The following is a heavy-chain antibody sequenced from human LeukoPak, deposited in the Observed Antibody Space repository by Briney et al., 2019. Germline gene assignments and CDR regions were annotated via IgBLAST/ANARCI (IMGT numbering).Heavy chain of an antibody. V-gene: IGHV4-59*08. CDR1: GGSFSDYY. CDR2: IYYSGST. D-gene: IGHD2-2*01. CDR3: ARLGIGVVPSAMLGDYYFDY. Sequence: SETLSLTCAVYGGSFSDYYWSWIRQPPGKGLEWIGYIYYSGSTKYNPSLKSRVTISVDTSKSQFSLKLTSVTAADTAVYYCARLGIGVVPSAMLGDYYFDYWAREPWSPSPQ. J-gene: IGHJ4*02.